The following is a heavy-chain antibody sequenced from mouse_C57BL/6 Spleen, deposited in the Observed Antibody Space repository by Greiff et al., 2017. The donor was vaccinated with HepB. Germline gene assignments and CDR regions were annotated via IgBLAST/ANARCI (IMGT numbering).Heavy chain of an antibody. D-gene: IGHD1-1*01. CDR1: GFTFSDYG. J-gene: IGHJ2*01. CDR3: ARPYAVLREYGFDY. CDR2: ISSGSSTI. V-gene: IGHV5-17*01. Sequence: EVQLVESGGGLVKPGGSLKLSCAASGFTFSDYGMHWVRQAPEKGLEWVAYISSGSSTIYYADTVKGRFTISRDNAKNTLFLQMTSLRSEDTAMYYCARPYAVLREYGFDYWGQGTTLTVSS.